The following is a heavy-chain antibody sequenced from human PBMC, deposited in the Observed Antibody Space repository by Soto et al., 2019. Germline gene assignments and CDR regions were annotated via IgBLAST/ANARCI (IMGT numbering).Heavy chain of an antibody. V-gene: IGHV3-23*01. D-gene: IGHD3-10*01. J-gene: IGHJ6*02. CDR3: VWANHYYASGPDYYGMDV. CDR1: GFTFSSYA. CDR2: ISGSGGST. Sequence: GGSLRLSCAASGFTFSSYAMSWVRQAPGKGLEWVSAISGSGGSTYYADSVKGRFTISRDNSKNTLYLQMNSLRAEDTAVYYCVWANHYYASGPDYYGMDVWGQGTTVTVSS.